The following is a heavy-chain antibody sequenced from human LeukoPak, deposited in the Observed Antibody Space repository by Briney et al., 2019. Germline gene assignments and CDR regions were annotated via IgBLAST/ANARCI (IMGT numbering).Heavy chain of an antibody. Sequence: PSQTLSLTCTVSGGSISSGSYYWSWIRQPAGKGLEWIVRIYTRGSTDYNPSLKSRVTMSVDTSKNQFSLKLSSVTAADTAVYYCAREFQPYSSGWYYFDYWGQGTLVTVSS. V-gene: IGHV4-61*02. CDR2: IYTRGST. D-gene: IGHD6-19*01. CDR3: AREFQPYSSGWYYFDY. J-gene: IGHJ4*02. CDR1: GGSISSGSYY.